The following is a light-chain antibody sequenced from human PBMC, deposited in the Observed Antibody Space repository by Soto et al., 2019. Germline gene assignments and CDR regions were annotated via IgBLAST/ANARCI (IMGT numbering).Light chain of an antibody. Sequence: DIQLTQSPSFLSAPVGDRVTITCRASQSITSYLNWYQQKPGKAPQLLIYVASRLESGVPSRFSGSGSGTDFTLTISSLQPEDFATYYCQQSYNAPITFGQGTRLEIK. CDR2: VAS. V-gene: IGKV1-39*01. CDR1: QSITSY. CDR3: QQSYNAPIT. J-gene: IGKJ5*01.